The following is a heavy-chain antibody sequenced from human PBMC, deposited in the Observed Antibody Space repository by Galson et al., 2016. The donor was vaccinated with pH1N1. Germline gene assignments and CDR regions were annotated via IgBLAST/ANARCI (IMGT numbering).Heavy chain of an antibody. Sequence: SVKVSCKASGYTFTTYGIDWVRQAPGQGLEWMGWISTYTGNAKYAQKFQGRLTLTTDPFTNIAYMELRSLTSDDTATYFCASRRILECSGGSCYLDPWGQGTLVTVSS. CDR1: GYTFTTYG. D-gene: IGHD2-15*01. CDR2: ISTYTGNA. CDR3: ASRRILECSGGSCYLDP. V-gene: IGHV1-18*01. J-gene: IGHJ5*02.